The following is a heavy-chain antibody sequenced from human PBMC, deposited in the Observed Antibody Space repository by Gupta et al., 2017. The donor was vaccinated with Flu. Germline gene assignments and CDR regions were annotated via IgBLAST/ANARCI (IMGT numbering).Heavy chain of an antibody. Sequence: YSLTGYYLHWGRQAPGQGLEWMGWIYPNTGGTNWAQKFQGRVTMTRDTSMSTVYMELSGLRSDDTALYYCASISGSYRKDFWGRGTLVTVSS. CDR1: YSLTGYY. J-gene: IGHJ1*01. V-gene: IGHV1-2*02. CDR2: IYPNTGGT. CDR3: ASISGSYRKDF. D-gene: IGHD1-26*01.